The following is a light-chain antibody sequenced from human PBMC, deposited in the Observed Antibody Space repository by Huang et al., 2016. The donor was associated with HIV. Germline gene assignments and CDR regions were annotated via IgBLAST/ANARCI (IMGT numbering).Light chain of an antibody. CDR3: QQYNTYLYT. CDR2: RAS. V-gene: IGKV1-5*03. Sequence: DIQMTQSPSTLSADVGDRVTITCRASQNINNWLAWYQQKPGKSPDLLIYRASSLQVGGPSRFTGSGSGTEFTLTSTSLQPDDLGTYYCQQYNTYLYTFGQGTKLEI. J-gene: IGKJ2*01. CDR1: QNINNW.